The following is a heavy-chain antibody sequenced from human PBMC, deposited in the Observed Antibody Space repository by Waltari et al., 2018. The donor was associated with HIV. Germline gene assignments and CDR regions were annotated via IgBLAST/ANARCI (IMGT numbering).Heavy chain of an antibody. CDR1: GSTFSSLA. V-gene: IGHV3-23*01. CDR2: ISDSTGRT. Sequence: EMQLLESGGGLVQPGGSLRLSCAAYGSTFSSLAINWVRQAPGKGLEWVSGISDSTGRTYYGDSVKGRFTISRDNSKNTLYLQMSSLRVEDTAIYYCAKDEAGAGSPEVWFDPWGQGTLVTVSS. D-gene: IGHD6-13*01. J-gene: IGHJ5*02. CDR3: AKDEAGAGSPEVWFDP.